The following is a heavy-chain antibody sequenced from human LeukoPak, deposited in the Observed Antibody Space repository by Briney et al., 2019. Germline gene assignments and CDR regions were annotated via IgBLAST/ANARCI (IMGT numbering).Heavy chain of an antibody. Sequence: TLSLTCTVSGGSISSYYWSWIRQPPGKALEWLARIDWDDDKYYSTSLKTRLTISKDTSKNQVVLRMTSMDPVDTATYYCARIRYYYDSSGYYSDIWGQGTMVTVSS. CDR3: ARIRYYYDSSGYYSDI. V-gene: IGHV2-70*11. CDR1: GGSISSYYW. J-gene: IGHJ3*02. D-gene: IGHD3-22*01. CDR2: IDWDDDK.